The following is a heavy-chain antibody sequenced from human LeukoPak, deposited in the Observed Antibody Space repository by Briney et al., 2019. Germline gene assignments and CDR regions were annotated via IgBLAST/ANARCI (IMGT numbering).Heavy chain of an antibody. D-gene: IGHD3-10*01. V-gene: IGHV3-7*04. J-gene: IGHJ4*02. CDR1: GFTFSTSW. Sequence: GGSLRLSCETSGFTFSTSWMSWGRQAPGRGPECVANIKQDGSEKYYLDSMKGRFTISRDNAKNSLYPQMNSLRAEDTAVYYCAKDSSANYWGQGTLVTVSS. CDR3: AKDSSANY. CDR2: IKQDGSEK.